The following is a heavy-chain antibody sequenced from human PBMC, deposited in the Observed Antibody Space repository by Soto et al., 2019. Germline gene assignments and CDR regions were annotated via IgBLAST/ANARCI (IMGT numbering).Heavy chain of an antibody. V-gene: IGHV1-3*01. CDR3: AREGVVGTYYYGMDV. J-gene: IGHJ6*02. Sequence: ASVKVSCKASGYTFTSYAMHWVRQAPGQRLEWMGWINAGNGNTKYSQKFQGRVTITRDTSASTAYMELSSLRSEDTAVYYCAREGVVGTYYYGMDVWGQGTTVTVSS. D-gene: IGHD1-1*01. CDR1: GYTFTSYA. CDR2: INAGNGNT.